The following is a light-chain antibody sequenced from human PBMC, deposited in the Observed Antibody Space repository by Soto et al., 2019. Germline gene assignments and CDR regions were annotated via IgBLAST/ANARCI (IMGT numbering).Light chain of an antibody. Sequence: DIQMTQSPSSLSASVGDRVTISCRASQSISSYVNWFQQKPGKVPKVLIYAASSLQSGVPSRFSGRGSGTDFTLTISSLQPADFATYYCQQTYSPQFTFGPGTKVDIK. J-gene: IGKJ3*01. V-gene: IGKV1-39*01. CDR1: QSISSY. CDR2: AAS. CDR3: QQTYSPQFT.